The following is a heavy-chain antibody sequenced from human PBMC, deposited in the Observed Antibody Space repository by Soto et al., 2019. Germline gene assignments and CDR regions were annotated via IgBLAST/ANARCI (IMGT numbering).Heavy chain of an antibody. CDR2: IIPIFGTA. V-gene: IGHV1-69*13. D-gene: IGHD2-2*02. J-gene: IGHJ4*02. Sequence: SVKVSCKASGGTFSSYAISWVRQAPGQGLEWMGGIIPIFGTANYAQKFQGRVTITADESTSTAYMELSSLRSEDTAVYYCARDQTCSSTSCHSYFDYWGQGTLVTVSS. CDR1: GGTFSSYA. CDR3: ARDQTCSSTSCHSYFDY.